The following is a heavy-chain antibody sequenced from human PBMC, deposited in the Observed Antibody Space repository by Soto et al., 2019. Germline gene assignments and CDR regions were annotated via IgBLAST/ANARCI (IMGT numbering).Heavy chain of an antibody. CDR3: AKGDYSGSYYFHY. CDR2: ISYDGSNK. V-gene: IGHV3-30*18. Sequence: QVQLVESGGGVVQPGRSLRLSCAASGFSFSSYGMHWVRQAPGKGLEWVAVISYDGSNKYYADSVKGRFTISRDKSKNTLYMQMNSLRAEDTAVYYCAKGDYSGSYYFHYWGQGTLVTVSS. CDR1: GFSFSSYG. D-gene: IGHD1-26*01. J-gene: IGHJ4*02.